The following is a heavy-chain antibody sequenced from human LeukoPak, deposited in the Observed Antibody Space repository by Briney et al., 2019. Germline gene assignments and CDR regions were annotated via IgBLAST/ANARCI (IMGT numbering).Heavy chain of an antibody. V-gene: IGHV4-39*01. CDR2: IYYSGST. CDR3: ARHGYRIAVAGTHFDY. J-gene: IGHJ4*02. D-gene: IGHD6-19*01. Sequence: SETLSLTCTVSGGSISSYYWGWIRQPPGKGLEWIGSIYYSGSTYYNPSLKSRVTISVDTSKNQFSLKLSSVTAADTAVNYCARHGYRIAVAGTHFDYWGQGTLVTVSS. CDR1: GGSISSYY.